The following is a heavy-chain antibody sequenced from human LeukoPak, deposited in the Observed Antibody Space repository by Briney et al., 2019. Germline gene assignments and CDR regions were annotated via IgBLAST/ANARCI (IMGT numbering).Heavy chain of an antibody. CDR2: IYHSGST. CDR1: GGSISSGGYS. D-gene: IGHD3-10*01. V-gene: IGHV4-30-2*01. Sequence: SETLSLTCAVSGGSISSGGYSWSWIRQPPGKSLEWIGYIYHSGSTYYNPSLKSRVTISVDRSKNQFSLKLGSVTAADTAVYYCARMVGLVSDYWGQGTLVTVSS. J-gene: IGHJ4*02. CDR3: ARMVGLVSDY.